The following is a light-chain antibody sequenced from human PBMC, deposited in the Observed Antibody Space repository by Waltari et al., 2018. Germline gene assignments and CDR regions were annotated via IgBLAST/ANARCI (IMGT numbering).Light chain of an antibody. CDR2: NNN. Sequence: QSVLSQPPSLIGTPGQGVTISCSGSTCNIGINTLKWYQQPPGTAPKLFIYNNNPRPSGVPDRFSGSKSGTSASLAISGLRSEDEADYYCAAWDDSLNGWVFGGGTKLTVL. J-gene: IGLJ3*02. CDR3: AAWDDSLNGWV. V-gene: IGLV1-44*01. CDR1: TCNIGINT.